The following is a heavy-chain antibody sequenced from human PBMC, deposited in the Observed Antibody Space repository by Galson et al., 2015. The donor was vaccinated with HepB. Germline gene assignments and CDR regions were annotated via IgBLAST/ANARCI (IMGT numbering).Heavy chain of an antibody. CDR2: ISDSGYNA. CDR3: APRPYGGAGVVTALDY. J-gene: IGHJ4*02. V-gene: IGHV3-23*01. Sequence: SLRLSCAVSGFTFRSFGMYWVRQAPGKGLEFVSGISDSGYNAYYADFVKGRFTISRDNSNNMLYLQMNSLRAEDTAVYYCAPRPYGGAGVVTALDYWGQGTLVTVSS. D-gene: IGHD2-8*02. CDR1: GFTFRSFG.